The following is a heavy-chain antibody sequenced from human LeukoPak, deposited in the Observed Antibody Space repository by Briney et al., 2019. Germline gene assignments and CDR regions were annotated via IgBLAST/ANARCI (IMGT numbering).Heavy chain of an antibody. CDR3: AREPNYGDYLDY. V-gene: IGHV4-4*07. D-gene: IGHD4-17*01. CDR2: IYTSGST. J-gene: IGHJ4*02. CDR1: GGSISSYY. Sequence: SETLSLTCTDSGGSISSYYWSWIRQPAGKGLEWIGRIYTSGSTNYNTSLKSRVTMSVDTSKNQFYLKLRSVTAADTAVYYCAREPNYGDYLDYWGQGTLVTVSS.